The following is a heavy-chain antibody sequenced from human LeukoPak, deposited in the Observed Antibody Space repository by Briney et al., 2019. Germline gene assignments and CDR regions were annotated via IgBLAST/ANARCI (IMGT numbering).Heavy chain of an antibody. V-gene: IGHV3-11*04. CDR2: ISSSGSTI. CDR1: GFTFSDYY. Sequence: GGSLRLSCAASGFTFSDYYMSWIRQAPGKGLEWVSYISSSGSTIYYADSVKGRFTISRDNAKNSLYLQMNSLRAEDTAVYYCASDRILGDAFDIWGQGTMVTVSS. J-gene: IGHJ3*02. CDR3: ASDRILGDAFDI. D-gene: IGHD7-27*01.